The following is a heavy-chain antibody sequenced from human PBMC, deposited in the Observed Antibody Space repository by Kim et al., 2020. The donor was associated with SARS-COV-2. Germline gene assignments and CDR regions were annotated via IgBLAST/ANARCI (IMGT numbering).Heavy chain of an antibody. CDR2: ISSSGGST. J-gene: IGHJ4*02. D-gene: IGHD2-8*02. CDR3: APRAGPGAY. V-gene: IGHV3-23*01. CDR1: GFTFSTYA. Sequence: GGSLRLSCAASGFTFSTYAMSWVRQAPGKGLEWVSTISSSGGSTYYADSVKGRVTISRDNSKNTVCLQMNSLRAEDTAVYYCAPRAGPGAYWGQGTLVTV.